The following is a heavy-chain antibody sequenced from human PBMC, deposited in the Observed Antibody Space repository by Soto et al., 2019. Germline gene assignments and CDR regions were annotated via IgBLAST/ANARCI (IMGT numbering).Heavy chain of an antibody. CDR2: IYHSGST. V-gene: IGHV4-4*02. Sequence: SETLSLTCAVSSGSISSSNWWSWVRQPPGKGLEWIGEIYHSGSTNYNPSLKSRVTISVDKSKNQFSLKLSSVTAADTAVYYCARHASRYFWSGSDYWGQGTLVTVSS. CDR1: SGSISSSNW. J-gene: IGHJ4*02. CDR3: ARHASRYFWSGSDY. D-gene: IGHD3-3*01.